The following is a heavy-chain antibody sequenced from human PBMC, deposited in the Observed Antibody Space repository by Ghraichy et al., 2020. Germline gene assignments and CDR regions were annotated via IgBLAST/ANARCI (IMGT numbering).Heavy chain of an antibody. CDR2: IKTDGSDT. V-gene: IGHV3-74*01. CDR1: GFAFNKYW. CDR3: ARGPPLSMIVGDYFYGMDV. D-gene: IGHD3-22*01. Sequence: GSLRLSCAASGFAFNKYWMHWVRHAPGKGLVWVSRIKTDGSDTNYADSVKGRFTIFRDNAKNTLYLQMHSLRAEDTAVYYCARGPPLSMIVGDYFYGMDVWGQGTSVTVSS. J-gene: IGHJ6*02.